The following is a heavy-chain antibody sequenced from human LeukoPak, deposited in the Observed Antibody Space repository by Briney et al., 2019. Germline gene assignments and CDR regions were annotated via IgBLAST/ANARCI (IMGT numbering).Heavy chain of an antibody. D-gene: IGHD1-26*01. J-gene: IGHJ4*02. Sequence: GGSLRLSCAASGFTFSSYAMSWVRQAPGKGLEWVSAISGGGDSTYYADSVKGRFTISRDNSKNTLYLQMNSLRAEDTAVYYCAKGGKWDVTPFDYWGQGTLVTVSS. CDR1: GFTFSSYA. CDR3: AKGGKWDVTPFDY. CDR2: ISGGGDST. V-gene: IGHV3-23*01.